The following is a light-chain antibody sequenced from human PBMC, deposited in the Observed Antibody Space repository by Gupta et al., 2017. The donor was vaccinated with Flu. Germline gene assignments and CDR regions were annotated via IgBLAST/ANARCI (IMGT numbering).Light chain of an antibody. J-gene: IGKJ2*03. V-gene: IGKV3-20*01. Sequence: EIVLTQSPGTLSLSPGERATLSCRASQSISSTFLAWYQQKSGQAPRLLIYGASSRVNGIPDRFTGSGYGTDFTLTSNRLEPEDFAVYYVQQDNGSPSFGQGSKLEIK. CDR3: QQDNGSPS. CDR2: GAS. CDR1: QSISSTF.